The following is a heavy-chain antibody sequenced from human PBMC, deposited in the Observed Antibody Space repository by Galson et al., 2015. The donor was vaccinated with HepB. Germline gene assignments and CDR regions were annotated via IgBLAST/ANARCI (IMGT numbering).Heavy chain of an antibody. Sequence: SVKVSCKASGGTFSSYAISWVRQAPGQGLEWMGGIIPIFGTANYAQKFQGRVTITADKSTSTAYMELSSLRSEDTAVYYCARAGITMVRGGLLFWGMDVWGQGTTVTVSS. V-gene: IGHV1-69*06. D-gene: IGHD3-10*01. CDR3: ARAGITMVRGGLLFWGMDV. CDR2: IIPIFGTA. CDR1: GGTFSSYA. J-gene: IGHJ6*02.